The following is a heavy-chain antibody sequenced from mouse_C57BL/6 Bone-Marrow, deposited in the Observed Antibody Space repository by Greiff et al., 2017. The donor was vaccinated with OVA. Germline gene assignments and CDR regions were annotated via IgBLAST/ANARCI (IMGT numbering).Heavy chain of an antibody. V-gene: IGHV1-59*01. Sequence: QVQLQQPGAELVRPGTSVKLSCKASGYTFTSYWMHWVKQRPGQGLEWIGVIDPSDSYTNYNQKFKGKATLTVDQSSSTAYMQLNSLTSEDSAVYYCARYYYASYFDVWGTVTTVTVSS. CDR2: IDPSDSYT. CDR1: GYTFTSYW. D-gene: IGHD1-1*01. CDR3: ARYYYASYFDV. J-gene: IGHJ1*03.